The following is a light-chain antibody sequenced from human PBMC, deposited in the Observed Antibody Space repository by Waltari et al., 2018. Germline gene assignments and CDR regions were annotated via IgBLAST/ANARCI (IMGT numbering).Light chain of an antibody. CDR1: SSDLGSYNL. Sequence: QSALTQPASVSGSPGQSITISCTGTSSDLGSYNLLSWYQQHPGKAPKLMIYEVSKRPSGVSNRFSGSKSGNTASLTISGLQAEDETDYYCCSYAGSSTFVFGTGTKVTVL. CDR3: CSYAGSSTFV. V-gene: IGLV2-23*02. CDR2: EVS. J-gene: IGLJ1*01.